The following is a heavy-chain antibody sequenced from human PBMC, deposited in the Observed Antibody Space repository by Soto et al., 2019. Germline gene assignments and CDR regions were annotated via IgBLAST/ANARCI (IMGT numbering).Heavy chain of an antibody. J-gene: IGHJ4*02. Sequence: EVQLLESGGGLVQPGGSLRLSCAASGFTFTSYAMSWVRQAPGKGLEWVSAISGSGGSTYYADSVKGRFTISRDNSTNTLSRQLSSLRAEDTAVYYCARHSGYGVLGDYWGQGTLVTVSS. V-gene: IGHV3-23*01. CDR2: ISGSGGST. CDR3: ARHSGYGVLGDY. D-gene: IGHD5-12*01. CDR1: GFTFTSYA.